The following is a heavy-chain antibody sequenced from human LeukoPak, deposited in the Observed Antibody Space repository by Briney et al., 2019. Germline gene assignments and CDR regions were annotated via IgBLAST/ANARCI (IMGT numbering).Heavy chain of an antibody. V-gene: IGHV3-23*01. J-gene: IGHJ6*02. CDR1: GFTFSSYA. CDR2: IGGSGVST. D-gene: IGHD3-10*01. CDR3: AKVIRGGYGMDV. Sequence: GGSLRLSCAASGFTFSSYAMSWVRQAPGKGLEWVSAIGGSGVSTYYADSVKGRFTISRDNAKNSLSLQLNSLRDEDTAVYFCAKVIRGGYGMDVWGQGTTVTVSS.